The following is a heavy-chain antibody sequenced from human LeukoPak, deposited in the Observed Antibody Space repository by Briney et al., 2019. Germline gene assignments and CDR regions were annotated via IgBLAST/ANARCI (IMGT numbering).Heavy chain of an antibody. CDR3: VKESMITFGGVIVYYFDY. CDR1: GFTFSSYT. Sequence: GGSLRLSCSASGFTFSSYTMHWVRQAPGKGLEYVSGISSHGGTYYADSVKGRFTISRDNSKNTLYLQMSSLRAEDTAVYYCVKESMITFGGVIVYYFDYWGQGTLVTVSS. J-gene: IGHJ4*02. CDR2: ISSHGGT. D-gene: IGHD3-16*02. V-gene: IGHV3-64D*09.